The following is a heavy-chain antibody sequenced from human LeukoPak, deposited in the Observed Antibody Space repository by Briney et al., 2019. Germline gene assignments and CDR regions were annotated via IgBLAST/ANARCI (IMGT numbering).Heavy chain of an antibody. D-gene: IGHD3-22*01. J-gene: IGHJ4*02. CDR1: GFTFSNYG. V-gene: IGHV3-23*01. CDR3: AKTNYYDSSGYYYVTYFDY. CDR2: ISGSGGST. Sequence: PGGSLRLSCVASGFTFSNYGMSWVRQAPGKGLEWVSAISGSGGSTYYAGSVKGRFTISRDNSKNTLYLQMNSLRAEDTAVYYCAKTNYYDSSGYYYVTYFDYWGQGTLVTVSS.